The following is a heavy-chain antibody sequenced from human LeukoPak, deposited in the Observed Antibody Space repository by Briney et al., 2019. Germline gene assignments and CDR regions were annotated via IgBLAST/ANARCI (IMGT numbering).Heavy chain of an antibody. CDR3: ARRECGGGSCYFDY. CDR2: IYHSGST. V-gene: IGHV4-4*02. D-gene: IGHD2-15*01. Sequence: SETLSLTCAVSGGSISSSNWWSWVRQPPGKGLEWIGEIYHSGSTNYNPSLKSRVTISVDTSKNQFSLKLSSVTAADTAVYYCARRECGGGSCYFDYWGQGTLVTVSS. CDR1: GGSISSSNW. J-gene: IGHJ4*02.